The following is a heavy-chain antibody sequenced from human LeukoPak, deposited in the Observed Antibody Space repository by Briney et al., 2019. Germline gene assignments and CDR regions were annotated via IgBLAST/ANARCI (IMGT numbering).Heavy chain of an antibody. D-gene: IGHD7-27*01. V-gene: IGHV3-30*04. J-gene: IGHJ4*02. CDR3: AKAQLGIRNYSDY. CDR1: GFTFSNYA. Sequence: GGSLRLSCAASGFTFSNYAIHWVRQAPGKGLEWVALISYDGSKKYYADSVKGRFTISRDNSKNTLYLQMNSLRAEDMAVYYCAKAQLGIRNYSDYWGQGTLVTVSS. CDR2: ISYDGSKK.